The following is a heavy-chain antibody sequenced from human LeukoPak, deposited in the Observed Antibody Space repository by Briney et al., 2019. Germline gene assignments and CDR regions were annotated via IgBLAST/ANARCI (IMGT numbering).Heavy chain of an antibody. CDR2: MDYSGSN. V-gene: IGHV4-59*12. J-gene: IGHJ4*02. D-gene: IGHD3-22*01. CDR1: GASIGNYY. Sequence: SETLSLTCTVSGASIGNYYWSWIRQPSGKGLEWIGYMDYSGSNTYNPSLESRVTISVDTSKNQFSLNLGSVTAADTAVYYCAREGDPHFSDSSGFLGYWGQGTLVTVSS. CDR3: AREGDPHFSDSSGFLGY.